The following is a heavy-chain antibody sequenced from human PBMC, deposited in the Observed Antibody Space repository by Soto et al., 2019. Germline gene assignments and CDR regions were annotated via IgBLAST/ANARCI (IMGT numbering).Heavy chain of an antibody. CDR2: ISAYNGNT. CDR3: ARQYCSSTSCYEYNWFDP. J-gene: IGHJ5*02. CDR1: GYTFTSYG. V-gene: IGHV1-18*01. Sequence: ASVTLSCQAAGYTFTSYGISWVRQAPGQGLEWMGWISAYNGNTNYAQKLQGRVTMTTDTSTSTAYMELRSLRSDDTAVYYCARQYCSSTSCYEYNWFDPWGQGTLVTVSS. D-gene: IGHD2-2*01.